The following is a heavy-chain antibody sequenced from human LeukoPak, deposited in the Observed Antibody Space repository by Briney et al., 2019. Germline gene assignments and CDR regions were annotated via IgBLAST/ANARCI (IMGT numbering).Heavy chain of an antibody. V-gene: IGHV4-38-2*02. CDR2: IYHSGST. CDR3: AGQDS. J-gene: IGHJ4*02. Sequence: PSETLSLTCTVSGYSISSGYYWGWIRQPPGKGLEWIGSIYHSGSTYYNPSLKSRVTISVDTSKNQFSLKLSSVTAADTAVYYCAGQDSWGQGTLVTVSS. CDR1: GYSISSGYY.